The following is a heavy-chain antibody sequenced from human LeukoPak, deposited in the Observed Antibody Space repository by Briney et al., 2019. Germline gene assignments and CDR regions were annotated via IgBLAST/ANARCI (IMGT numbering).Heavy chain of an antibody. Sequence: PSETLSLTCAVYGGSFSVYYWSWIRQPPGKGLEWIGEINHSGSTNYNPSLKSRVTISVDTSKNQFSLKLSSVTAADTAVYYCASGMDAFDIWGQGTMVTVSS. J-gene: IGHJ3*02. CDR3: ASGMDAFDI. V-gene: IGHV4-34*01. CDR1: GGSFSVYY. CDR2: INHSGST.